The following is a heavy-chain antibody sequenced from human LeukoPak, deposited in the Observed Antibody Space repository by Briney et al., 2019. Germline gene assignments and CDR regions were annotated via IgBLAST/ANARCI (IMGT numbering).Heavy chain of an antibody. CDR2: IYYSGST. Sequence: SETLSLTCTVSGGSISSYYWSWIRQPPGKGLEWIGSIYYSGSTYYNPSLKSRVTISVDTSKNQFSLKLSSVTAADTAVYYCARGSFAVAGPDGGSTEFHPHYYFDYWGQGTLVTVSS. D-gene: IGHD6-19*01. CDR3: ARGSFAVAGPDGGSTEFHPHYYFDY. J-gene: IGHJ4*02. CDR1: GGSISSYY. V-gene: IGHV4-39*07.